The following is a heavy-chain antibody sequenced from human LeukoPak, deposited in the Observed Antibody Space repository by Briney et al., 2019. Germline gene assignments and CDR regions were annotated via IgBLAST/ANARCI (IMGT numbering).Heavy chain of an antibody. J-gene: IGHJ4*02. CDR3: ARFVLRQRSSSHLDY. CDR1: GFTFSSYA. CDR2: ISGSGGST. D-gene: IGHD6-6*01. V-gene: IGHV3-23*01. Sequence: GGSLRLSCAASGFTFSSYAMSWVRQAPGKGLEWVSAISGSGGSTYYADSVKGRFTISRDNSKNTLYLQMNSLRAEDTAVYYCARFVLRQRSSSHLDYWGQGTLVTVSS.